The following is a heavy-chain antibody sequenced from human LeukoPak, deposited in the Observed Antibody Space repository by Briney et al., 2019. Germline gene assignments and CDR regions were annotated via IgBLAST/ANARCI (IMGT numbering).Heavy chain of an antibody. D-gene: IGHD6-13*01. CDR2: IYYSGST. Sequence: PSETLSLTCTVSGGSISSYYWSWIRQPPGKGLEWIGYIYYSGSTNYNPSLKSRVTISVDTSKNQFSLKLSSVTAADTAAYYCATSAAVDAFDIWGQGTMVTVSS. CDR3: ATSAAVDAFDI. J-gene: IGHJ3*02. V-gene: IGHV4-59*01. CDR1: GGSISSYY.